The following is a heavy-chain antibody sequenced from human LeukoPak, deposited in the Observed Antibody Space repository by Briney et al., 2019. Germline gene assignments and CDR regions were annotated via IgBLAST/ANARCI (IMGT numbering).Heavy chain of an antibody. J-gene: IGHJ4*02. CDR2: IIPIFGTA. Sequence: RASVKVSCKASGGTFSSYAISWVRQAPGQGLEWMGGIIPIFGTANYAQKFQGRVTITADESTSTAYMELSSLRSEDTAVYYCAREEVAGTYREFDYWGQGTLVTVSS. CDR1: GGTFSSYA. CDR3: AREEVAGTYREFDY. V-gene: IGHV1-69*13. D-gene: IGHD6-19*01.